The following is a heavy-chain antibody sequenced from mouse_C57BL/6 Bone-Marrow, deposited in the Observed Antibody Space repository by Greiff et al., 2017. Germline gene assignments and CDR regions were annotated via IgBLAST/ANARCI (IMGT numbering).Heavy chain of an antibody. CDR2: ISGGGGNT. CDR3: SRQVTTVLATKYFDV. D-gene: IGHD1-1*01. V-gene: IGHV5-9*01. J-gene: IGHJ1*03. Sequence: VKLVESGGGLVKPGGSLKLSCAASGFTFSSYTMSWVRQTPEKRLQWVAAISGGGGNTYYPDSVKGRFTISRDNDKNSLYLQMSSLRSEDTALYYCSRQVTTVLATKYFDVWGTGTTVTVSS. CDR1: GFTFSSYT.